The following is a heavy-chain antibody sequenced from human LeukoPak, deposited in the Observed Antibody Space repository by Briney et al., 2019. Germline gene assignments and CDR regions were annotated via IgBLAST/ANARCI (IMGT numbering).Heavy chain of an antibody. Sequence: KPSETLSLTCAVSGGSISSSNWWSWIRQPPGKGLEWIGEINHSGSTNYNPSLKSRVTISVDTSKNQFSLKLSSVTAADTAVYYCARRINYFDYWGQGTLVTVSS. V-gene: IGHV4-4*02. CDR2: INHSGST. CDR3: ARRINYFDY. CDR1: GGSISSSNW. D-gene: IGHD3-10*01. J-gene: IGHJ4*02.